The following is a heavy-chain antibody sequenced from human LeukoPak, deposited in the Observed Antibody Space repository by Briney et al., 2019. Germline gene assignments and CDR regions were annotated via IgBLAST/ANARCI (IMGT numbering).Heavy chain of an antibody. CDR1: GDSVSSNSAA. D-gene: IGHD6-19*01. Sequence: SQTLSLTCAISGDSVSSNSAAWNWIRQSPSRGLEWLGRTYYRSKWYNDYAVSVKSRITINPDTSKNQFSLKLSSVTAADTAVYYCASIHSSGWYSENDYWGQGTLVTVSS. CDR2: TYYRSKWYN. J-gene: IGHJ4*02. V-gene: IGHV6-1*01. CDR3: ASIHSSGWYSENDY.